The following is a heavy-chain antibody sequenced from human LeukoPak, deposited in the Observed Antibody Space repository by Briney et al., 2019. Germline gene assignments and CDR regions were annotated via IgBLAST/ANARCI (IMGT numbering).Heavy chain of an antibody. CDR2: ISWSSGSI. V-gene: IGHV3-9*01. D-gene: IGHD3-10*01. Sequence: SLTLSCAASGFTFDDYARHWLPQAPGKGLEGVSGISWSSGSIVYADSVKGRFTISRDNAKNSLYLQMNSLRAEDTALYYCAKAGVRWDWGQGTLVTVSS. CDR1: GFTFDDYA. CDR3: AKAGVRWD. J-gene: IGHJ4*02.